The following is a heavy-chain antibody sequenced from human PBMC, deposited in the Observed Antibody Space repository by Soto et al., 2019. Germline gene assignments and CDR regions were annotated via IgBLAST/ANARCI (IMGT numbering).Heavy chain of an antibody. CDR2: IYYSGST. CDR3: ARVRDWFDP. CDR1: GGSISSSSYY. J-gene: IGHJ5*02. Sequence: SETLSLTCTVSGGSISSSSYYWGWIRQPPGKGLEWIGSIYYSGSTYYNPSLKSRVTISVDTSKNQFSLRLTPVTAADTAGYYCARVRDWFDPWGQGTLVTVSS. V-gene: IGHV4-39*01. D-gene: IGHD3-3*01.